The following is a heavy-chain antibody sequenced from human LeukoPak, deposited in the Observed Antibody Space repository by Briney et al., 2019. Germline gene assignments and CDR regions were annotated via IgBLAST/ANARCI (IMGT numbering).Heavy chain of an antibody. CDR2: INWNGGST. CDR1: RFTSEDYG. J-gene: IGHJ6*03. D-gene: IGHD4-17*01. Sequence: PGGSLRLSSAPSRFTSEDYGMSTGREAPGTGLERVSGINWNGGSTGYADSLKGRFTISRDNAKNSLYLQMNSLRAEDTALYYCARDITVTTYYMDVWGKGTTVTVSS. CDR3: ARDITVTTYYMDV. V-gene: IGHV3-20*03.